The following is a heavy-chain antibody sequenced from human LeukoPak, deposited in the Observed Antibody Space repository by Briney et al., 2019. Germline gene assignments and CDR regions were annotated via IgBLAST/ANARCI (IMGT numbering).Heavy chain of an antibody. CDR2: IHSGGST. Sequence: PGGSLRLSCAASGFTFSNSWMSWVRQAPGKGLEWVSVIHSGGSTYYADSVKGRFTISRDNSKNTLYLQMNSLRVEDTAVYYCAREVRGDYFDYWGQGTLVTVSS. J-gene: IGHJ4*02. D-gene: IGHD3-10*01. V-gene: IGHV3-66*01. CDR1: GFTFSNSW. CDR3: AREVRGDYFDY.